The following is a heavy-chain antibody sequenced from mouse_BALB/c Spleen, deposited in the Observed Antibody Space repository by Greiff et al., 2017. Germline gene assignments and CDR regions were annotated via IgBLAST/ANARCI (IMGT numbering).Heavy chain of an antibody. CDR1: GFHIKDTY. CDR3: VIYYDYDEAY. J-gene: IGHJ3*01. V-gene: IGHV14-3*02. CDR2: IDPANGNT. D-gene: IGHD2-4*01. Sequence: VQLQQSGAELVKPGASVKLSCTASGFHIKDTYMHWVKQRPEQGLEWIGRIDPANGNTKYDPKFQGKATITADTSSNTAYLQLSSLTSEDTAVYYCVIYYDYDEAYWGQGTLVTVSA.